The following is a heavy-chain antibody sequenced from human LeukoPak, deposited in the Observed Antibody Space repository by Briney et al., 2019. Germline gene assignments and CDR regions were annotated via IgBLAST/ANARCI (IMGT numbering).Heavy chain of an antibody. CDR2: ISGSGGST. D-gene: IGHD3-10*01. V-gene: IGHV3-23*01. CDR1: GFTFSSYA. Sequence: PGGSLRLSCAASGFTFSSYAMSWVRQAPGKGLEWVSAISGSGGSTYYADSVKGRFTISRDNSKNTLYLQMNSLRAEDTAVYYCAKEGHITMVRGVIWYFDLWGRGTLVTVSS. J-gene: IGHJ2*01. CDR3: AKEGHITMVRGVIWYFDL.